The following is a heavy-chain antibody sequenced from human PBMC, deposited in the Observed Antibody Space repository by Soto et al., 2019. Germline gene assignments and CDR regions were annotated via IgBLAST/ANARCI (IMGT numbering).Heavy chain of an antibody. V-gene: IGHV3-9*01. CDR3: AKATATGGGAFDI. Sequence: PGGSLRLSCAASGFTFDDYAMHWVRQAPGKGLEWVSGISWNSGSIGYADSVKGRFTISRDNAKNSLYLQMNSLTAGDTAVYYCAKATATGGGAFDICGQGTMVTVSS. CDR2: ISWNSGSI. J-gene: IGHJ3*02. CDR1: GFTFDDYA. D-gene: IGHD2-8*02.